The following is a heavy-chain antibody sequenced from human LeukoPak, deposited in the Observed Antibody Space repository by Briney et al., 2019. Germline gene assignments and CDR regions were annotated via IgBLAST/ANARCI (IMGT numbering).Heavy chain of an antibody. D-gene: IGHD6-19*01. CDR3: ARYGVAGGWFDP. Sequence: SETLSLTCAVYGGSFSGYYWSWIRQPPGKGLEWIGEINHSGSTNYNPSLKSRVTISVDTSKNQFSLKLSSVTAADTAVYYCARYGVAGGWFDPWGQGTLVTVSS. CDR2: INHSGST. CDR1: GGSFSGYY. V-gene: IGHV4-34*01. J-gene: IGHJ5*02.